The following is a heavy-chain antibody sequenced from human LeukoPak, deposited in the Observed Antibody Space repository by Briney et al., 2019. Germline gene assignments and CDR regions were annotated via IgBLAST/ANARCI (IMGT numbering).Heavy chain of an antibody. J-gene: IGHJ4*02. CDR1: GYRFTSYW. Sequence: GEXXKISFQGSGYRFTSYWIAWGRRMPGKGLEWMGIIYPGDSDARYSPSFQGQVTISADKSISTAYLQWSSLKASDTAIYYCVRRDDSSGLVDYWGQGTLVTVSS. V-gene: IGHV5-51*01. D-gene: IGHD3-22*01. CDR2: IYPGDSDA. CDR3: VRRDDSSGLVDY.